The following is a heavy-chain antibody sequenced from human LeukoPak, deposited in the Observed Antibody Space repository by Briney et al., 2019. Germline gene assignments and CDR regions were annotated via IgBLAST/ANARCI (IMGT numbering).Heavy chain of an antibody. CDR3: AKDHGTWANRNWFDP. J-gene: IGHJ5*02. CDR1: GFTFRSSG. D-gene: IGHD4/OR15-4a*01. V-gene: IGHV3-30*18. CDR2: ISYDGIIK. Sequence: PGRSLRLSCAVSGFTFRSSGMHWVRQAPGKGLEWVAVISYDGIIKYYGDSVKGRFTISRDNSKNTLYLQMNSLRPEDTAVYYCAKDHGTWANRNWFDPWGQGTLVTVSS.